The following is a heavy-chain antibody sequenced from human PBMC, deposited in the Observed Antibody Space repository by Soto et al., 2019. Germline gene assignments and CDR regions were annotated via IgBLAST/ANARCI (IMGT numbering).Heavy chain of an antibody. CDR1: GFTFSTYG. Sequence: GSLRLSCAASGFTFSTYGMHWVRQAPGKGLERVAVISYDGNDKYHADSVRGRFTISRDNSKNTLYLQMNSLRAEDTAVYYCAKDSGRGSADYYFDNWGQGTLVTVSS. V-gene: IGHV3-30*18. D-gene: IGHD3-10*01. J-gene: IGHJ4*02. CDR3: AKDSGRGSADYYFDN. CDR2: ISYDGNDK.